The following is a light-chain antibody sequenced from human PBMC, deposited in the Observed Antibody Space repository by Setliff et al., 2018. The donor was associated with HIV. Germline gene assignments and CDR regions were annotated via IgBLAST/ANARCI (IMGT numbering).Light chain of an antibody. V-gene: IGLV2-14*03. CDR2: DVS. CDR1: SRDVGGYNY. Sequence: SVLSQPASLSGSPGQSITISCTGGSRDVGGYNYVSWYQQHPGKVPKLLIYDVSKRAAGVSDRFSGSKSGNTASLTISGLRVDDEADYYCSAYTSSSTFVFGIGTKVTVL. J-gene: IGLJ1*01. CDR3: SAYTSSSTFV.